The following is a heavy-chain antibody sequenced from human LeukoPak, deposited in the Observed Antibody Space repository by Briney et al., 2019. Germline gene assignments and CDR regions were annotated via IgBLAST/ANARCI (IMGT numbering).Heavy chain of an antibody. CDR1: GFTFSNYA. CDR3: AKRASGSGTSLYYFDY. D-gene: IGHD3-10*01. V-gene: IGHV3-23*01. Sequence: GGSLRLSCAASGFTFSNYAMSWVRQAPGKGLEWVSSMSGSGGSTYYADSVKGRFTISRDNSKNTLYLQINNLRAEDTAVYYCAKRASGSGTSLYYFDYWGQGTLVTVSS. J-gene: IGHJ4*02. CDR2: MSGSGGST.